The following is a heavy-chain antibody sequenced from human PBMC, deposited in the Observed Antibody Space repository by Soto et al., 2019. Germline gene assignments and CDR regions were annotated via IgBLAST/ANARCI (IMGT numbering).Heavy chain of an antibody. CDR1: GFTFSSYA. D-gene: IGHD3-3*01. CDR3: AARRFLEWLLFRGGDY. Sequence: GGSLRLSCAASGFTFSSYAMSWVRQAPGKGLEWVSAISGSGGSTYYADSVKGRFTISRDNSKNTLYLQMNSLRAEDTAVYYCAARRFLEWLLFRGGDYWGQGTLVTVSS. V-gene: IGHV3-23*01. J-gene: IGHJ4*02. CDR2: ISGSGGST.